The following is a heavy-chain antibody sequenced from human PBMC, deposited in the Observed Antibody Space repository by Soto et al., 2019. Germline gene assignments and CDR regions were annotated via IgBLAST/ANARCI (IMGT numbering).Heavy chain of an antibody. CDR3: PAGEASSPTLAPYYLDF. Sequence: KASETLSLTCTVCGGSMRSYFWTWIRQPPGKGLEWIGYIHYSGTTSFFPSYNRSLRSRVTISEDTSKNQLSLKLLSVTTADTAGYCSPAGEASSPTLAPYYLDFWGQGALVTVSS. CDR1: GGSMRSYF. D-gene: IGHD6-19*01. CDR2: IHYSGTT. V-gene: IGHV4-59*01. J-gene: IGHJ4*02.